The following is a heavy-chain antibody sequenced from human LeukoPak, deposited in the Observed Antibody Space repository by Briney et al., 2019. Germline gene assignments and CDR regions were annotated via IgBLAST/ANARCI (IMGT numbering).Heavy chain of an antibody. CDR3: ARGRRGYRTEFDS. CDR2: IYYSGST. J-gene: IGHJ4*02. D-gene: IGHD3-22*01. Sequence: SETLSLTCTVSGGSFSSHYWSWIRQPPGKGLEWIGYIYYSGSTNYNPSLKSRVTISVDTSKNQFPLKLSSVTAADTAVYYCARGRRGYRTEFDSWGQGTLVTVSS. CDR1: GGSFSSHY. V-gene: IGHV4-59*11.